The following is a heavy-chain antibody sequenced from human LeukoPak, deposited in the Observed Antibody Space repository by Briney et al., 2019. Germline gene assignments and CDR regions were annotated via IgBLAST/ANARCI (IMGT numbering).Heavy chain of an antibody. CDR3: ARVYYGSGSTPGFDY. CDR2: INSDGSST. Sequence: GGSLRLSCAASGFTFSSYWMHWVRQAPGKGLVWVSRINSDGSSTSYADSVKGRFTISRDNAKNTLYLQMNSLRAEDTAVYYCARVYYGSGSTPGFDYWGQGTLVTVYS. J-gene: IGHJ4*02. CDR1: GFTFSSYW. D-gene: IGHD3-10*01. V-gene: IGHV3-74*01.